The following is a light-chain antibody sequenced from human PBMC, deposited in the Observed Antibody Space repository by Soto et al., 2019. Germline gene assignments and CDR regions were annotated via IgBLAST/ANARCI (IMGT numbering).Light chain of an antibody. CDR3: QQYNKWPLFT. CDR2: GAS. Sequence: EVVLTQSPATLSVSPGERATLSCRASQTVGTNLAWYQQRPGQAPRLLIYGASTRATGITARFSGSGSASEFTLTTSSLQSDDFAVYYCQQYNKWPLFTFGRGTRVDNK. CDR1: QTVGTN. J-gene: IGKJ3*01. V-gene: IGKV3-15*01.